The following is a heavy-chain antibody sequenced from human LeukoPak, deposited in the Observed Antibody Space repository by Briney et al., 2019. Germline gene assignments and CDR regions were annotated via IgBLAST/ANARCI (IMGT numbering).Heavy chain of an antibody. D-gene: IGHD4-17*01. J-gene: IGHJ3*02. Sequence: GWCPRHSCAEPRFTCCGAWVCTVPADLGRGAWCVANIKQDGSEKYCVDSVKGRFTISRDNAKNSLYLQMNSLRAEDTAVYYCARARVTTDFAFDIWGQGTMVTVSS. V-gene: IGHV3-7*01. CDR2: IKQDGSEK. CDR1: RFTCCGAW. CDR3: ARARVTTDFAFDI.